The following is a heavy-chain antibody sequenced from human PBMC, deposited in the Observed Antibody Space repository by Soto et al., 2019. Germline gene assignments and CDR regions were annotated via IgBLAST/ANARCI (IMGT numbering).Heavy chain of an antibody. CDR1: GGTFSSYA. J-gene: IGHJ6*02. CDR3: ARVVITGTGYYYYYYGMDV. CDR2: IIPIFGTA. D-gene: IGHD1-20*01. Sequence: QVQLVQSGAEVKKPGSSVKVSCKASGGTFSSYAISWVRQAPGQGLEWMGGIIPIFGTANYAQKFQRRVTITADESTSTAYMELSSLRSEDTAVYYCARVVITGTGYYYYYYGMDVWGQGTTVTVSS. V-gene: IGHV1-69*01.